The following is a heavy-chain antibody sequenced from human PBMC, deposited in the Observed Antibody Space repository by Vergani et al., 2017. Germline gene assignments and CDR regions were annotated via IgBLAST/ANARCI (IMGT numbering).Heavy chain of an antibody. CDR3: ARYSSSWYSPSFDY. J-gene: IGHJ4*02. CDR2: IYYSGST. Sequence: QVQLQQWGAGLLKPSETLSLTCTVSGGSISSSSYYWSWIRQPPGKGLEWIGYIYYSGSTNYNPSLKSRVTISVDTSKNQFSLKLSSVTAADTAVYYCARYSSSWYSPSFDYWGQGTLVTVSS. V-gene: IGHV4-61*01. CDR1: GGSISSSSYY. D-gene: IGHD6-13*01.